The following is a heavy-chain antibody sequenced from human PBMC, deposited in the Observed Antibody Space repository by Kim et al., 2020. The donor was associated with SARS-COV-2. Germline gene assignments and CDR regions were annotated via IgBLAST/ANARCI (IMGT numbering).Heavy chain of an antibody. CDR1: GYTFTTYP. CDR3: AICSSFGVVIAPCLYGMDV. D-gene: IGHD3-3*01. Sequence: ASVKVSCKASGYTFTTYPIHWVRQAPGQRPEWMGWLNAGNGNTKYSQKFQGRVTITWDTSASTAYMELSSLRSEDTAVYYCAICSSFGVVIAPCLYGMDVWGQGTTVTVSS. V-gene: IGHV1-3*01. J-gene: IGHJ6*02. CDR2: LNAGNGNT.